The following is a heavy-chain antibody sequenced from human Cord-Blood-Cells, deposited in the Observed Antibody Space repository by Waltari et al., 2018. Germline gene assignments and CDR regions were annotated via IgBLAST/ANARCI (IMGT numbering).Heavy chain of an antibody. CDR2: IDTAGDT. D-gene: IGHD6-6*01. CDR3: ARDNSSSSAFDI. V-gene: IGHV3-13*01. CDR1: GFTFSSYD. J-gene: IGHJ3*02. Sequence: EVQLVESGGGLVQPGGSLRLSCVASGFTFSSYDMHWVRQATGKGLEWVSAIDTAGDTYYPGSVKGRFTISRENAKNSLYLQMNSLRAGDTAVYYCARDNSSSSAFDIWGQGTMVTVSS.